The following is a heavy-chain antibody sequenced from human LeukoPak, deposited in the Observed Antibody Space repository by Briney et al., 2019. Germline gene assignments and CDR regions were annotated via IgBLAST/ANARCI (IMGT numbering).Heavy chain of an antibody. CDR2: MNPNSGNT. J-gene: IGHJ4*02. CDR1: GYTFTSYD. CDR3: ARERGRYYYDSSGTHWYY. D-gene: IGHD3-22*01. V-gene: IGHV1-8*03. Sequence: ASVKVSCKASGYTFTSYDINWVRQATGQGLEWMGWMNPNSGNTGYAQKFQGRVTITTDTSTSTAYMELRSLRSDDTAVYYCARERGRYYYDSSGTHWYYWGQGTLVTVSS.